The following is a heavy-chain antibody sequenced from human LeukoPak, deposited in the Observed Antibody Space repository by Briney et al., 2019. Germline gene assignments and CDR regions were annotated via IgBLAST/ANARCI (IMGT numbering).Heavy chain of an antibody. CDR1: GFTFSSYW. CDR3: TRELSGSSSRHFDY. V-gene: IGHV3-74*01. Sequence: GGSLRLSCAASGFTFSSYWMHWVRQAPGKGLLWVSRINSDGSSTSYADSVKGRFTISRDNAKDTLYLQMNSLRAEDTAVYYCTRELSGSSSRHFDYWGQGTLVTVSS. J-gene: IGHJ4*02. CDR2: INSDGSST. D-gene: IGHD2-15*01.